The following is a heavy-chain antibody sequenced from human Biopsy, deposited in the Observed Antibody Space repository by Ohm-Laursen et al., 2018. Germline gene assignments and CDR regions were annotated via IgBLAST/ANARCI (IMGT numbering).Heavy chain of an antibody. Sequence: GSLRLSCAASGFTFSNFNMNWFRQAPGEGLEWVSYISSSSESIYYADSVRGRFTVSRDNAQNSMYLRMNSLRADDTAVYYCATDDYSGDSAYWGQGTLVTVSS. CDR1: GFTFSNFN. J-gene: IGHJ4*02. CDR2: ISSSSESI. CDR3: ATDDYSGDSAY. D-gene: IGHD4-23*01. V-gene: IGHV3-48*01.